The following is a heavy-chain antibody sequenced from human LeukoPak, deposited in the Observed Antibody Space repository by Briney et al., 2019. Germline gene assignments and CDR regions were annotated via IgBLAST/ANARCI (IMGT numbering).Heavy chain of an antibody. V-gene: IGHV3-30*02. CDR3: VRDRDWAFDY. J-gene: IGHJ4*02. Sequence: GGSLRLSCGASGFTFPYYGMHWVRQAPGKGLEWVTFVRSDGSDKYYADSVKGRFTFSRDNSKNTVYLQMNSLRPEDTAVYYCVRDRDWAFDYWGQGSLVTVSS. D-gene: IGHD2-21*02. CDR2: VRSDGSDK. CDR1: GFTFPYYG.